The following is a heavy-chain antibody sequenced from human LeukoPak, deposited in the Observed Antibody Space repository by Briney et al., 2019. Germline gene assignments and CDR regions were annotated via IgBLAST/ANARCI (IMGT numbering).Heavy chain of an antibody. D-gene: IGHD1-20*01. CDR3: AKATGYNWKGAFDY. CDR2: ISWNSGTI. V-gene: IGHV3-9*01. J-gene: IGHJ4*02. CDR1: ELRYKNYA. Sequence: PGSSLRLVNAASELRYKNYAREWVRECRGKDLEGFSGISWNSGTIGYAESVKGRFTISRNNAKNSLYLQMNSLRAEDKALYYCAKATGYNWKGAFDYWGQGTLVNVSS.